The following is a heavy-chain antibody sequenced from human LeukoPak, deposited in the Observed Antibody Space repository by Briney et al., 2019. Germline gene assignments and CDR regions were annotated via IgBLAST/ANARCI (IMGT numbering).Heavy chain of an antibody. CDR1: GFTFSSYA. V-gene: IGHV3-23*01. J-gene: IGHJ4*02. CDR3: AKGGWELL. Sequence: GGSLGLSCAASGFTFSSYAMSWFRQAPGKGLEWVSFIGVGGGNSHYADSVKGRFTISRDDSKNTLYLQMNSLRTDDTAVYYCAKGGWELLGGQGTLVTVSS. D-gene: IGHD1-26*01. CDR2: IGVGGGNS.